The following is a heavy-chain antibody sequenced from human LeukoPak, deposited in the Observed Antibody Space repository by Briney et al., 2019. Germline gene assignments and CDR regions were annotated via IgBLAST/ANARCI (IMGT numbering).Heavy chain of an antibody. CDR3: ARDLGVGATIGAFDI. Sequence: ASVKVSCKASGYTFTGYYMHWVRQAPGQGLEWMGWINPNSGGTNYAQKFQGRVTMTRDTSISTAYMELSRLRSDDTAAYYCARDLGVGATIGAFDIWGQGTMVTVSS. CDR2: INPNSGGT. J-gene: IGHJ3*02. CDR1: GYTFTGYY. D-gene: IGHD1-26*01. V-gene: IGHV1-2*02.